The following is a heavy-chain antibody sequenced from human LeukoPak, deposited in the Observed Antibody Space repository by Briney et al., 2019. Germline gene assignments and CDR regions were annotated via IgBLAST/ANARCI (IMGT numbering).Heavy chain of an antibody. D-gene: IGHD5-24*01. J-gene: IGHJ4*02. CDR2: NNHSGST. CDR1: GGSFSGYY. CDR3: ARSAKRWLRGGFDY. Sequence: SETMSLTCAVYGGSFSGYYWSWIRQPPGKGLEWIGENNHSGSTNYNPSLKSRVTISVDTSKNQFSLKLSSVTAADTAVYYCARSAKRWLRGGFDYWGQGTLVTVSS. V-gene: IGHV4-34*01.